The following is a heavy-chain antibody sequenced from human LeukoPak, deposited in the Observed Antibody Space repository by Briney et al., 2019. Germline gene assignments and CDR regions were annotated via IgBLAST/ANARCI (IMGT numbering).Heavy chain of an antibody. J-gene: IGHJ3*02. D-gene: IGHD3-9*01. V-gene: IGHV3-21*04. CDR1: GDSISSYY. CDR2: ISSSSSYI. CDR3: AKDIRGYDILTGYPRADAFDI. Sequence: ETLSLTCTVSGDSISSYYCSWVRQAPGKGLEWVSSISSSSSYIYYADSVKGRFTISRDNAKNSLYLQMNSLRAEDTALYYCAKDIRGYDILTGYPRADAFDIWGQGTMVTVSS.